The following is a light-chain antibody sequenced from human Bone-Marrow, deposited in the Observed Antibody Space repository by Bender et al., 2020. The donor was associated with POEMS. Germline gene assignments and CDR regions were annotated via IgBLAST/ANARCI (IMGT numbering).Light chain of an antibody. V-gene: IGLV2-14*01. CDR3: ASYTGSNNNLV. CDR1: DIADYNY. CDR2: DDI. Sequence: QSVLTQPASVSGSPGQSITISCTGDIADYNYVSWYQQHPGKAPKLMIYDDITRPSGVSSRFSGSKSGNTASLTISGLQGEDEADYYCASYTGSNNNLVFGGGTKLTVL. J-gene: IGLJ3*02.